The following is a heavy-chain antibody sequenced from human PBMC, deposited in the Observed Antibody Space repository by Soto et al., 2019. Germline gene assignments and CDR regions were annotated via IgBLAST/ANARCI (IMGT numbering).Heavy chain of an antibody. Sequence: PGGSLRLSCAASGFTVSSNYMSWVRQAPGKGLEWVSVIYSGGSTYYADSVKGRFTISRDNSKNTLYLQMNSLRAEDTAVYYCARVGGGRGAVAVFDYWGQGTLVTVSS. V-gene: IGHV3-53*01. CDR1: GFTVSSNY. J-gene: IGHJ4*02. D-gene: IGHD6-19*01. CDR2: IYSGGST. CDR3: ARVGGGRGAVAVFDY.